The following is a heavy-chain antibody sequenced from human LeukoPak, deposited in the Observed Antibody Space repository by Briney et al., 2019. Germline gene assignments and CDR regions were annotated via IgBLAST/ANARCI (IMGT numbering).Heavy chain of an antibody. D-gene: IGHD3-9*01. CDR2: IYTSGST. V-gene: IGHV4-39*07. Sequence: SETLSLTCTVSGGSISSSSYYWGWIRQPPGKGLEWIGRIYTSGSTNYNPSLKSRVTISVDTSKNQFSLKLSSVTAADTAVYYCATSGGYYDILTGYYTSYFDYWGQGTLVTVSS. J-gene: IGHJ4*02. CDR1: GGSISSSSYY. CDR3: ATSGGYYDILTGYYTSYFDY.